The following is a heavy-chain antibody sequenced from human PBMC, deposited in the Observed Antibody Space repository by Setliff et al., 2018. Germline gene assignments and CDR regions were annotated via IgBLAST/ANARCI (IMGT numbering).Heavy chain of an antibody. J-gene: IGHJ4*02. V-gene: IGHV4-39*07. D-gene: IGHD2-2*01. Sequence: PSETLSLTCTVSGGSISSSSYYWGWIRQPPGKGLEWIGSIYYSGSAYYNPSPKSRVTISVDTSKNQFSLKLSSVTAADTAVYYCARAKGYCSSTSCRIYYFDYWGQGTLVTVSS. CDR1: GGSISSSSYY. CDR2: IYYSGSA. CDR3: ARAKGYCSSTSCRIYYFDY.